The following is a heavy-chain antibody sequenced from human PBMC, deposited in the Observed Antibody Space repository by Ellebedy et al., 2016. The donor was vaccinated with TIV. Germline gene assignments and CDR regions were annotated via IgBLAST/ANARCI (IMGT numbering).Heavy chain of an antibody. D-gene: IGHD6-19*01. CDR3: ARMDHRGSGWYFDY. V-gene: IGHV3-23*01. Sequence: GGSLRLSXAASGFTFSTYAMSWVRQAPGRGLEWVSSINDGGDRTYYADSVRGRFTISRDNSRNTLYLQMNSLRAEDTALYYCARMDHRGSGWYFDYWGQGTLVTVSS. CDR1: GFTFSTYA. CDR2: INDGGDRT. J-gene: IGHJ4*02.